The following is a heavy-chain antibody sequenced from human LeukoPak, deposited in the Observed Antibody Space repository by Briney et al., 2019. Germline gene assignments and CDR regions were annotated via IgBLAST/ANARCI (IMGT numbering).Heavy chain of an antibody. CDR1: GGSISSYY. CDR2: ICYSGST. J-gene: IGHJ4*02. D-gene: IGHD6-19*01. Sequence: SETLSLTCTVSGGSISSYYWSWIRQPPGKGLEWIGYICYSGSTNYNPSLKSRVTISVDTSKNQFSLKVSSVTAADTAVYYCVRAVAATRIDFWGQGTLVTVSS. CDR3: VRAVAATRIDF. V-gene: IGHV4-59*01.